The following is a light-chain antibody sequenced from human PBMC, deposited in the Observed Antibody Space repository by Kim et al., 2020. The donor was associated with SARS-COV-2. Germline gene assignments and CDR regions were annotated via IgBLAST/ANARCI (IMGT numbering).Light chain of an antibody. CDR1: SSDVGGYND. CDR2: EVS. J-gene: IGLJ2*01. Sequence: GQAVTISCTGTSSDVGGYNDVSWYQQHPGKAPKLMSYEVSKRPSGVPDSFSGSKSGNTASLTVSGLQAEDEADYYCCSYAGSNNLVFGGGTQLTVL. V-gene: IGLV2-8*01. CDR3: CSYAGSNNLV.